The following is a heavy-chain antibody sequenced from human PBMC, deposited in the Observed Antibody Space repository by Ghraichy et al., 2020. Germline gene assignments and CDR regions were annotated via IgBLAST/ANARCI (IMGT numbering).Heavy chain of an antibody. Sequence: GGSLRLSCSASGFTFSIYAMHWVHQAPGKGLEYVSGFSTYGGPTYYADSVRGRFTIYKDNSKNTLYLQMNRLTPEDTAVYYCVKDKGSIIRDFDYWGQGTLVSVSS. J-gene: IGHJ4*02. D-gene: IGHD3-3*01. V-gene: IGHV3-64D*06. CDR3: VKDKGSIIRDFDY. CDR2: FSTYGGPT. CDR1: GFTFSIYA.